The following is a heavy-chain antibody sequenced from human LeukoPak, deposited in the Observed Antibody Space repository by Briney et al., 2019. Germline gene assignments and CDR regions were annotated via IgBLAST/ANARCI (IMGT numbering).Heavy chain of an antibody. CDR3: ALIPVDTAMVTFSWFDP. CDR2: IYPGDSDT. CDR1: GYSFTSYW. D-gene: IGHD5-18*01. V-gene: IGHV5-51*01. Sequence: LGESLKISCKGSGYSFTSYWIGWVRQMPGKGLEWMGIIYPGDSDTRYSPSFQGQVTISADKSISTAYLQWSSLKASDTAMYYCALIPVDTAMVTFSWFDPWGQGTLVTVSS. J-gene: IGHJ5*02.